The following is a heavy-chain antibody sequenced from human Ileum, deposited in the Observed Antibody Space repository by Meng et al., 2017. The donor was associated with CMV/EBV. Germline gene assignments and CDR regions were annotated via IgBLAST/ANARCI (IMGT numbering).Heavy chain of an antibody. CDR2: TSYDGSNK. CDR1: GFTFSSYA. J-gene: IGHJ4*02. CDR3: ARALTNIAAAAPFDY. D-gene: IGHD6-13*01. Sequence: GGSLRLSCAASGFTFSSYAMHWVRQAPGKGLEWVAVTSYDGSNKYYADSVKGRFTISRDNSKNTLYLQMNSLRAEDTAVYYCARALTNIAAAAPFDYWGQGTLVTVSS. V-gene: IGHV3-30*04.